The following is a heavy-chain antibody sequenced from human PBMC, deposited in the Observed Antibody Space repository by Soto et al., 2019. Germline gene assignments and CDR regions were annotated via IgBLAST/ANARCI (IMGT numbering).Heavy chain of an antibody. CDR1: GYTFTGYY. D-gene: IGHD2-2*01. CDR2: INPNSGGT. CDR3: AREEAHCSSTSCYGYGMDV. V-gene: IGHV1-2*04. Sequence: QVQLVQSGAEVKKPGASVKVSCKASGYTFTGYYMHWVRQAPGQGLEWMGWINPNSGGTNYAQKFQGWVTMTRDTSMSTAYMELSRLRSDDTAVYYCAREEAHCSSTSCYGYGMDVWGQGTTVTVSS. J-gene: IGHJ6*02.